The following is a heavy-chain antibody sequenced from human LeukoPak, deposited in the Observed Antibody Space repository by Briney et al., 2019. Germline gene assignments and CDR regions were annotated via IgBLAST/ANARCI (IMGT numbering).Heavy chain of an antibody. CDR2: INPNSGGT. D-gene: IGHD2-15*01. CDR3: ARDLKYCSGGSCYLNWFDP. CDR1: GYTFTGYY. V-gene: IGHV1-2*06. Sequence: GASVKVSCKASGYTFTGYYMHWVRQAPGQGLEWMGRINPNSGGTNYAQKFQGRVTMTRDTSISTAYMELSRLRPDDTAVYYCARDLKYCSGGSCYLNWFDPWGQGTLVTVSS. J-gene: IGHJ5*02.